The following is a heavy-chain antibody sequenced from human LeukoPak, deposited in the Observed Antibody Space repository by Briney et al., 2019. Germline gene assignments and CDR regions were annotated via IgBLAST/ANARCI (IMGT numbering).Heavy chain of an antibody. V-gene: IGHV3-72*01. D-gene: IGHD4-17*01. Sequence: GGSLRLSCAASGFSITDHYMDWVRQAPGKGLEWVGRTRNKPNGYTTDYGTSVKGRFTVSRDDSENSLYLQMSSLKTEDTAVYYCTRVRHGDYFDYWGQGTLVTVSS. CDR1: GFSITDHY. CDR2: TRNKPNGYTT. J-gene: IGHJ4*02. CDR3: TRVRHGDYFDY.